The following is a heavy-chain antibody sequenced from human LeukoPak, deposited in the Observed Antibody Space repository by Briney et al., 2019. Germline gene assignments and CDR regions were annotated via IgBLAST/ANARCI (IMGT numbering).Heavy chain of an antibody. D-gene: IGHD4-17*01. CDR3: ARVTVTLTNWFDP. V-gene: IGHV1-69*05. CDR2: IIPIFGTA. CDR1: GGTFISYA. Sequence: SVKVSCKASGGTFISYAICWVGQAPGQGLEWMGGIIPIFGTANYAQKFQGRVTITTDESTSTAYMELSSLRSEDTAVYYCARVTVTLTNWFDPWGQGTLVTVSS. J-gene: IGHJ5*02.